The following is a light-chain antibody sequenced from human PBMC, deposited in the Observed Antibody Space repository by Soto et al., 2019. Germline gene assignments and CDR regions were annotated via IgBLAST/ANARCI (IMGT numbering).Light chain of an antibody. CDR1: QSVSNNY. CDR2: GAS. CDR3: QHYKA. V-gene: IGKV3-20*01. J-gene: IGKJ4*01. Sequence: EIVLTQSPGTLSLSPGERATLSCRASQSVSNNYLAWYQQKPGQAPRLLMYGASQRATGIPDRFSGSGSGTHFTLTISRLEPEDFAVYYCQHYKAFGGGTKVDIK.